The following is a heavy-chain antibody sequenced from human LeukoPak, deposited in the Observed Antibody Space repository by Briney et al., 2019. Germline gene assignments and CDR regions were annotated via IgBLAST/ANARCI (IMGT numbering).Heavy chain of an antibody. CDR2: IYYTGST. Sequence: PSETLSLTCSVSGASISGGTYYWGWIRQPPGKGLEWIGSIYYTGSTYDNPSLKSRVTISVDTSKNQFSLKLSSVTAADMAVYYCARRGGSGRAFDYWGQGTLVTVSS. CDR1: GASISGGTYY. V-gene: IGHV4-39*01. J-gene: IGHJ4*02. D-gene: IGHD1-26*01. CDR3: ARRGGSGRAFDY.